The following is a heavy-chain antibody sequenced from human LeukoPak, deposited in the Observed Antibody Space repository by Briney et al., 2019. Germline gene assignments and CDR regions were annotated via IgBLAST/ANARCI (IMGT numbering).Heavy chain of an antibody. CDR1: GYTLTELS. Sequence: ASVKVSCKVSGYTLTELSMHWVRQAPGKGLEWMGGFDPEDGETIYAQKFQGRVTMTEDTSTDTAYMELSSLRSEDTAVYYCAGIRQLVRYYYYGMDVWGQGTTVTVSS. CDR2: FDPEDGET. CDR3: AGIRQLVRYYYYGMDV. D-gene: IGHD6-6*01. J-gene: IGHJ6*02. V-gene: IGHV1-24*01.